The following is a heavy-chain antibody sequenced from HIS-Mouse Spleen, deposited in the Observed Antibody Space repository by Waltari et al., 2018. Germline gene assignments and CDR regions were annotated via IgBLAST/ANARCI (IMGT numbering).Heavy chain of an antibody. D-gene: IGHD5-18*01. CDR2: MNPNSGNT. V-gene: IGHV1-8*01. Sequence: QVQLVQSGAEVKKPGASVKVSSKASGYTFTRYDINWVVQAQGQGLDWMGWMNPNSGNTGYAQKFQGRVTMTRNTSISTAYMELSSLRSEDTAVYYCARIGSHRRGYSYGYWFDPWGQGTLVTVSS. CDR3: ARIGSHRRGYSYGYWFDP. CDR1: GYTFTRYD. J-gene: IGHJ5*02.